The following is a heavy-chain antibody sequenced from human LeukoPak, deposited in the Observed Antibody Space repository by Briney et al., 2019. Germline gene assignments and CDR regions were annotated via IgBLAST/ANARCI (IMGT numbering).Heavy chain of an antibody. CDR2: IIPIFGTA. CDR1: GGTFISYA. CDR3: ARTITIFGVVTPYYMDV. Sequence: SXKVSCKASGGTFISYAISWVRQAPGQGLEWMGGIIPIFGTANYAQKFQGRVTITADESTSTAYMELSSLRSEDTAVYYCARTITIFGVVTPYYMDVWGKGTTVTVSS. J-gene: IGHJ6*03. V-gene: IGHV1-69*13. D-gene: IGHD3-3*01.